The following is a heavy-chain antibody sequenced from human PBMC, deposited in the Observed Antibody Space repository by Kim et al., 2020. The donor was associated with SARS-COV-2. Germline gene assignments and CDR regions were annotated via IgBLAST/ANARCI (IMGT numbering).Heavy chain of an antibody. J-gene: IGHJ4*02. CDR3: NAIGY. CDR2: RKTDGGTP. V-gene: IGHV3-15*01. Sequence: RKTDGGTPDYAAPVKGRFTITRDDSKNTLYLQMNSLNTEDTAVYYGNAIGYWGQGTLVTVSS.